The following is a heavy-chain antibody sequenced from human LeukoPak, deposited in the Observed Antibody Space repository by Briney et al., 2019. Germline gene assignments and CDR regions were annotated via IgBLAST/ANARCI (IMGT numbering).Heavy chain of an antibody. J-gene: IGHJ6*03. CDR1: GFTFTTYS. V-gene: IGHV3-21*01. CDR3: AKVSGTVSYYYYYMDV. CDR2: ISSSSSYI. D-gene: IGHD4-11*01. Sequence: GGSLRLSCAASGFTFTTYSMNWVRQAPGKGLEWVSSISSSSSYIYYADSVKGRFTISRDNSKNTRYLQMNSLRAEDTAVYYCAKVSGTVSYYYYYMDVWGKGTTVTISS.